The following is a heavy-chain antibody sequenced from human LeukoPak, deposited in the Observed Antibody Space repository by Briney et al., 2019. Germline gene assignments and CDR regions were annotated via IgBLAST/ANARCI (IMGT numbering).Heavy chain of an antibody. CDR1: GYSFTSYW. D-gene: IGHD6-19*01. V-gene: IGHV5-51*01. CDR2: IYPGDSDT. Sequence: GESLEISCKGSGYSFTSYWIGWVRQMPGQGLEWMGIIYPGDSDTRYSPSFQGQVTISADKSISTAYLQWSSLKASDTAMYYCARRVEPWLVRSSAFDIWGQGTVVTVSS. CDR3: ARRVEPWLVRSSAFDI. J-gene: IGHJ3*02.